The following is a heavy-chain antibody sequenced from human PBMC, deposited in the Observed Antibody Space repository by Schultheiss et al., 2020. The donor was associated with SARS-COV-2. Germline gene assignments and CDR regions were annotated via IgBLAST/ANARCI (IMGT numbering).Heavy chain of an antibody. J-gene: IGHJ6*02. Sequence: GGSLRLSCAASGFTFSSYGMHWVRQAPGKGLEWVAVIWYDGSNKYYADSVKGRFTISRDNAKNSLYLQMNSLRAEDTAVYYCRLACAYGMDVWGQGTTVTVSS. D-gene: IGHD5-12*01. CDR1: GFTFSSYG. V-gene: IGHV3-33*01. CDR2: IWYDGSNK. CDR3: RLACAYGMDV.